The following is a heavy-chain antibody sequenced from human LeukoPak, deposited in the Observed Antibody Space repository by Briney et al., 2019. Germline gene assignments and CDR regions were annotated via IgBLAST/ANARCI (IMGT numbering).Heavy chain of an antibody. Sequence: PSETLSLTCTVSGGSISSYYWSWIRQPPGKGLEWIGYIYYSGSTNYNPSLKSRVTISVDTSKNQFSLKLSSVTAADTAVYYCAGVWWLVPYYYYYMDVWGKGTTVTVSS. D-gene: IGHD6-19*01. CDR3: AGVWWLVPYYYYYMDV. V-gene: IGHV4-59*01. J-gene: IGHJ6*03. CDR1: GGSISSYY. CDR2: IYYSGST.